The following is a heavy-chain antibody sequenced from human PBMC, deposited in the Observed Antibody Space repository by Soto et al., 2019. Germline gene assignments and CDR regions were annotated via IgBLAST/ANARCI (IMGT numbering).Heavy chain of an antibody. CDR2: IIPILDLP. D-gene: IGHD2-15*01. V-gene: IGHV1-69*08. CDR3: ARESGCSDDLCLVNAFDM. Sequence: QVQLAQSGAEVKKPGSSVKVSCKTSGDTFSSHTINWVRQAPGHGLEWMGRIIPILDLPNFAQKFQDRVTTTADKSTSTVYMELSSLTSEDTAVYYCARESGCSDDLCLVNAFDMWGQGTMVTVSS. J-gene: IGHJ3*02. CDR1: GDTFSSHT.